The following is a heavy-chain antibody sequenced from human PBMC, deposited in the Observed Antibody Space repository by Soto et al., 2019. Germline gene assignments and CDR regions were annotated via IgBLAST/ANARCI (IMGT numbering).Heavy chain of an antibody. V-gene: IGHV3-30*18. D-gene: IGHD3-10*01. CDR3: AKGPARELFIDY. CDR2: ISYDGSNK. Sequence: PGGSLRLSCAASGFTFSSYGMHWVRQAPGKGLEWVAVISYDGSNKYYADSVKGRFTISRDNSKNTLYLQMNSLRAEDTAVYYCAKGPARELFIDYWGQGTLVTVSS. J-gene: IGHJ4*02. CDR1: GFTFSSYG.